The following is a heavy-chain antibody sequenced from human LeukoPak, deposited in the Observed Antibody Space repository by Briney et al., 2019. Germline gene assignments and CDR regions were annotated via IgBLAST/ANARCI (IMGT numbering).Heavy chain of an antibody. J-gene: IGHJ6*03. CDR2: ISGSGDST. CDR3: AKGGIAVTSTSVYYYMDV. V-gene: IGHV3-23*01. Sequence: GGSLRLSCAASGFTFSIYGMSWVRQAPGKGLEWVSAISGSGDSTYYADSVKGRFTISRDNSKNTLYLLMNSLRAEDTALYYCAKGGIAVTSTSVYYYMDVWGKGTTVTISS. CDR1: GFTFSIYG. D-gene: IGHD6-19*01.